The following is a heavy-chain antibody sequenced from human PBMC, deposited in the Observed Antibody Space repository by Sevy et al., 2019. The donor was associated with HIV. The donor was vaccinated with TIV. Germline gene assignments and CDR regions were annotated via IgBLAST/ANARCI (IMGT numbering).Heavy chain of an antibody. V-gene: IGHV3-21*04. D-gene: IGHD3-3*01. Sequence: GGSLILSCAASGFNFRTYSMNWVRQAPGKGLEWLSSISDDSRYIYYSDSVKGQFTISRANAKNLLFLQMNNLRVEDTAIYYCARDFTIFGVVSGIDYWGQGNLVTVSS. J-gene: IGHJ4*01. CDR1: GFNFRTYS. CDR2: ISDDSRYI. CDR3: ARDFTIFGVVSGIDY.